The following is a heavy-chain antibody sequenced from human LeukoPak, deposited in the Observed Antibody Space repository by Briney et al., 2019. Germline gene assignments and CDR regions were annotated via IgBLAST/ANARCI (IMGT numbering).Heavy chain of an antibody. V-gene: IGHV3-23*01. J-gene: IGHJ4*02. Sequence: GGSLRLSCAASGFTFSNYAMSWVRQAPGKGLEWVSAISDSGGNTYSADSVKGRFTISRDNAKNSLYLQMNSLRAEDTAVYYCARDWFHAIDYWGQGTLVTVSS. CDR1: GFTFSNYA. CDR2: ISDSGGNT. CDR3: ARDWFHAIDY. D-gene: IGHD2/OR15-2a*01.